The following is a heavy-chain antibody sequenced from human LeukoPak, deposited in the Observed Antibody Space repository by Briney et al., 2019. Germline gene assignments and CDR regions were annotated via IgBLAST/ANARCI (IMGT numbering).Heavy chain of an antibody. V-gene: IGHV3-23*01. D-gene: IGHD2-21*02. J-gene: IGHJ4*02. CDR2: ISSYGGST. CDR1: GFTFSDYA. CDR3: AKDSPSVTATPHDY. Sequence: GGSLRLSCAASGFTFSDYAMSWVRQAPGKGPDWVSTISSYGGSTYYADSVKGRFTISRDNSKNTLYLQMNSLRAEDTAVYFCAKDSPSVTATPHDYWGQGALVTVSS.